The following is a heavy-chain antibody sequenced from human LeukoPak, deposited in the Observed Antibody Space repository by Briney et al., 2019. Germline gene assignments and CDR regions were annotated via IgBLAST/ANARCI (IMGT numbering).Heavy chain of an antibody. D-gene: IGHD3-3*01. Sequence: ASVKVSCKASGYTFTGYYMHWVRQAPGQGLEWMGWINPNSGGTNYAQKFQGRVTMARDTSISTAYMELSRLRSDDTAVYYCARDLTVLRFLKWLWWGQGTLVTVSS. CDR3: ARDLTVLRFLKWLW. V-gene: IGHV1-2*02. CDR2: INPNSGGT. J-gene: IGHJ4*02. CDR1: GYTFTGYY.